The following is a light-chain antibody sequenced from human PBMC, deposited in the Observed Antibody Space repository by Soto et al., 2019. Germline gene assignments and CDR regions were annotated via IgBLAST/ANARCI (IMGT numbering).Light chain of an antibody. CDR1: QSVSSN. V-gene: IGKV3-15*01. Sequence: EIVMTQSPATLSVSPGERATLSCRASQSVSSNLAWYQQKPGQAPRLLIYGASTRATGIPARFSGSGSGTESPLTISSLKSEVFEFFSYKNYNTWPKPFGGGTKVEIK. CDR3: KNYNTWPKP. J-gene: IGKJ4*01. CDR2: GAS.